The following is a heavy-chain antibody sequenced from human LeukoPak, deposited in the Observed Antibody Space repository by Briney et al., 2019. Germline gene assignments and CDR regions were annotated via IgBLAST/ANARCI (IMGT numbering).Heavy chain of an antibody. J-gene: IGHJ4*02. CDR3: ARDGPWELRYFDWSPLDY. Sequence: GGSLRLSCAASGFTFSSYAMHWVRQAPSKGLEWVTIISYDGSNKYYADSVKGRFTISRDNSKNTLYLQMNSLRAEDTAVYYCARDGPWELRYFDWSPLDYWGQGTLVTVSS. D-gene: IGHD3-9*01. V-gene: IGHV3-30*04. CDR1: GFTFSSYA. CDR2: ISYDGSNK.